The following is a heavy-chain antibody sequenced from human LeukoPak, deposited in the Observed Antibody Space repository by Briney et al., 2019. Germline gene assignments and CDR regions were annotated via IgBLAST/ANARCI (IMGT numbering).Heavy chain of an antibody. CDR2: INHSGST. CDR1: GGSFRGYY. J-gene: IGHJ4*02. V-gene: IGHV4-34*01. Sequence: SETLSPTCAVYGGSFRGYYWSWIRQPPGKGLEWIGEINHSGSTNYNPSLKSRVTISVDTSKNQFSLKLSSVTAADTAVYYCAKKRDGYYFDYWGQGTLVTVSS. CDR3: AKKRDGYYFDY.